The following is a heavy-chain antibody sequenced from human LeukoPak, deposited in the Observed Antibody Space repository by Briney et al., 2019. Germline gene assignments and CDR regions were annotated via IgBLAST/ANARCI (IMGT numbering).Heavy chain of an antibody. J-gene: IGHJ5*02. CDR2: SYHSGST. D-gene: IGHD1-26*01. CDR1: GYSISSGYY. CDR3: ARRLPYSGSYSWFDP. V-gene: IGHV4-38-2*01. Sequence: SETLSLTCAVSGYSISSGYYWGWIRQPPGKGLEWIGSSYHSGSTYYNPSLKSRVTIPVDTSKNQFSLKLSSVTAADTAVYYCARRLPYSGSYSWFDPWGQGTLVTVSS.